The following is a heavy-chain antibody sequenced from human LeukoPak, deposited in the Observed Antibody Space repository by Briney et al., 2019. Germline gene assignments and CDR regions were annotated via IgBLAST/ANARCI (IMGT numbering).Heavy chain of an antibody. CDR1: GYTFTSYD. V-gene: IGHV1-8*03. Sequence: ASVKVSCKASGYTFTSYDINWVRQATGQGLEWMGWMNPNSGNTGYAQKFQGRVTITRNTSISTAYMELSSLRSEDTAVYYCARGNVESYYYYYMDVWGKGTTVTVSS. CDR2: MNPNSGNT. D-gene: IGHD3-3*01. J-gene: IGHJ6*03. CDR3: ARGNVESYYYYYMDV.